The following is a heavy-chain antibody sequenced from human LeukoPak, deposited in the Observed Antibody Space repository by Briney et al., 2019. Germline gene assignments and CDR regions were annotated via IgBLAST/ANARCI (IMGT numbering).Heavy chain of an antibody. CDR2: ISWSSGII. D-gene: IGHD2-2*02. CDR3: ARAIGVTCISTSCYSFDY. V-gene: IGHV3-9*01. J-gene: IGHJ4*02. CDR1: GFIFDDYA. Sequence: GGSLRLSCGASGFIFDDYAIHWVRQARGKGLEWVSRISWSSGIIGYADSVKGQFTISRDNAKNSLYLQMNSLRAEGTALYYCARAIGVTCISTSCYSFDYWGQGTLVTVSS.